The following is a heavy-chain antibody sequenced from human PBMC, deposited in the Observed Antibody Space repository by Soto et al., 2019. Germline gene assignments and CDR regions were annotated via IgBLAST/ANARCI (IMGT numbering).Heavy chain of an antibody. J-gene: IGHJ4*02. Sequence: GGSLRLSCAASGFTFSDYYMSWIRQAPGKGLEWVSYISSSGSTIYYADSVKGRFTISRDNAKNSLYLQMNSLRAEDTAVYYCASENKFTYDFWSGYLDHWGQGTLVTVSS. CDR2: ISSSGSTI. V-gene: IGHV3-11*01. CDR1: GFTFSDYY. D-gene: IGHD3-3*01. CDR3: ASENKFTYDFWSGYLDH.